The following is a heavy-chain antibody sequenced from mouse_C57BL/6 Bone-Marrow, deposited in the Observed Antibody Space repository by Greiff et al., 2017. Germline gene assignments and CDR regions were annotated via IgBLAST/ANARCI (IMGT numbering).Heavy chain of an antibody. V-gene: IGHV8-8*01. CDR3: ARFYYDYERFAY. CDR2: IWWDGDK. Sequence: QVTLKESGPGLLQPSQSLSLTCSFSGFSLSTFGMGVVWIRQPSGKGLEWMAHIWWDGDKYYTPALKSPLTISKDTSKHQVFLKIANVDTADTATYDCARFYYDYERFAYWGQGTLVTVSA. J-gene: IGHJ3*01. D-gene: IGHD2-4*01. CDR1: GFSLSTFGMG.